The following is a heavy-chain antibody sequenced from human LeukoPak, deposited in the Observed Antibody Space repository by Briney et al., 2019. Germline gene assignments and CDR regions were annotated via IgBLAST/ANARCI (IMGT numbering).Heavy chain of an antibody. CDR1: GGSFSGYY. CDR2: INHSGST. V-gene: IGHV4-34*01. Sequence: SETLSLTCAVYGGSFSGYYWSWIRQPPGKGLEWIGEINHSGSTNYSPPLKRRVTISVDTSNNQFSLKLSSVTAADTAVYYCARRDYCTSTTCYESYNWFGPWGQGTLVTVSS. D-gene: IGHD2-2*01. J-gene: IGHJ5*02. CDR3: ARRDYCTSTTCYESYNWFGP.